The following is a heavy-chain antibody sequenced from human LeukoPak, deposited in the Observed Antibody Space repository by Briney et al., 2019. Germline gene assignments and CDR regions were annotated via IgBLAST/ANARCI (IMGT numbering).Heavy chain of an antibody. CDR3: ARSRGGYYYGMDV. D-gene: IGHD3-10*01. CDR1: GFTFSSYG. J-gene: IGHJ6*02. V-gene: IGHV3-33*01. Sequence: GGSLRLSCAASGFTFSSYGMQWVRQAPGKGLEWVAAIWYDGSNKYYADSVKGRFTISRDNSKNTLYLQMNSLRGEDTAVYYCARSRGGYYYGMDVWGQGTTVTVSS. CDR2: IWYDGSNK.